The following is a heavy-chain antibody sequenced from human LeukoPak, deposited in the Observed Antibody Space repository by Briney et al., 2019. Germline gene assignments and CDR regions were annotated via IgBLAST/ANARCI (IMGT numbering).Heavy chain of an antibody. CDR1: GGSISSYY. Sequence: SETLSLTCTVSGGSISSYYWSWIRQPPGKGLEWIGYIYYSGSTNYNPSLKSRVTISVDTSKNQFSLKLSFVTAADTAVYYCARRVYDSSGPYFDYWGQGTLVTVSS. CDR3: ARRVYDSSGPYFDY. V-gene: IGHV4-59*08. CDR2: IYYSGST. D-gene: IGHD3-22*01. J-gene: IGHJ4*02.